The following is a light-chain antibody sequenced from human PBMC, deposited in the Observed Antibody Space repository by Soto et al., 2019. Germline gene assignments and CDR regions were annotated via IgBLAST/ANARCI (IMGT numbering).Light chain of an antibody. V-gene: IGKV1-39*01. Sequence: DVEMTQSPSSLSASVGDRVTITCRASQSISNYLNWYQHKPGKVPTLLIYAASSLQSGVPTRFSGSGSGTDFTLTINSLQPEDFATYYCQQSYGTPLTFGGGTKIEIK. CDR2: AAS. CDR3: QQSYGTPLT. CDR1: QSISNY. J-gene: IGKJ4*01.